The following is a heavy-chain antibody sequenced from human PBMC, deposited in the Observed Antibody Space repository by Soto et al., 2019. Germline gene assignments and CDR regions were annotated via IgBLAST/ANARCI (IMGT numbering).Heavy chain of an antibody. Sequence: QVHLAQSGPEAKKPGASVKLSCQASGYTFSRYAMHCVRQTPGQSLEWMGWINAGNGNTKYSQKFQGRVILTWDTSASTASMELRSLTSEDTAIYYCARKDALWDSSDLDYWGQGTLVTVSS. D-gene: IGHD3-22*01. CDR3: ARKDALWDSSDLDY. CDR1: GYTFSRYA. J-gene: IGHJ4*02. CDR2: INAGNGNT. V-gene: IGHV1-3*01.